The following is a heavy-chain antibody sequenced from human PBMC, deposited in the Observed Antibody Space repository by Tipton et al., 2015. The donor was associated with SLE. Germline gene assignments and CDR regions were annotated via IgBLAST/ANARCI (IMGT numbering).Heavy chain of an antibody. CDR1: GFTVSSNY. D-gene: IGHD7-27*01. CDR2: IYSGGST. J-gene: IGHJ4*02. Sequence: SLRLSCAASGFTVSSNYMSWVRQAPGKGLEWVSVIYSGGSTYYADSVKGRFTISRDNSKNTLYLQMNSLRAEDTAVYYCARDRSELGLDYWGQGTLVTVSS. CDR3: ARDRSELGLDY. V-gene: IGHV3-66*01.